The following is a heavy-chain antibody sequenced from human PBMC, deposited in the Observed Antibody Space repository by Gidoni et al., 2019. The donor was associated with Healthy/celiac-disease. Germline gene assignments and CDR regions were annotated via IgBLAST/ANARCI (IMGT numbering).Heavy chain of an antibody. V-gene: IGHV1-69*01. J-gene: IGHJ5*02. CDR3: AREERYYYGSGSYYESNWFDP. CDR1: GGTFSSHA. D-gene: IGHD3-10*01. CDR2: IIPIFGTA. Sequence: QVQLVQSGAEVKKPGSSVKVSCKASGGTFSSHAISWVRQATGQGLEWMGGIIPIFGTANYAQKFQGRVTITADESTSTAYMELSSLRSEDTAVYYCAREERYYYGSGSYYESNWFDPWGQGTLVTVSS.